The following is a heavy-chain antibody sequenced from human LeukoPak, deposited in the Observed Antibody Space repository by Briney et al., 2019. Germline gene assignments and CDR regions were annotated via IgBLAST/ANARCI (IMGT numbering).Heavy chain of an antibody. V-gene: IGHV4-39*07. CDR2: IYYSGST. J-gene: IGHJ3*02. CDR1: GGSISSSSYY. D-gene: IGHD2-15*01. Sequence: SETLSLTCTVSGGSISSSSYYWGWIRQPPGKGLEWIGSIYYSGSTYYNPSLKSRVTISVDTSKNQFSLKLSSVTAADTAVYYCARAVRSGGSRTPGAFDIWGQGTMVTVSS. CDR3: ARAVRSGGSRTPGAFDI.